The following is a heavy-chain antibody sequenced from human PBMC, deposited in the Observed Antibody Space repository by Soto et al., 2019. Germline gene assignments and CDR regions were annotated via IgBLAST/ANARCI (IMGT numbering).Heavy chain of an antibody. Sequence: HPGGSLRLSCAASGFAFNSYAMSWVRQAPGKGLEWVSGISDSGGSTYYADSVKRRFTIFRDNSKNTLYLQMNSLRAEDTAIYYCAKETRIMTFGALIPQDDYYYGMDVWGRGTTVTVAS. D-gene: IGHD3-16*01. J-gene: IGHJ6*02. CDR3: AKETRIMTFGALIPQDDYYYGMDV. V-gene: IGHV3-23*01. CDR2: ISDSGGST. CDR1: GFAFNSYA.